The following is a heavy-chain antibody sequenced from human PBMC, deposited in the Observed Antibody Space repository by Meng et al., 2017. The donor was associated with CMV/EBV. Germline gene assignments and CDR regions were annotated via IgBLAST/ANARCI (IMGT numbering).Heavy chain of an antibody. J-gene: IGHJ6*02. CDR3: ARTPQLAGYYYYGMDV. CDR2: IDWDDDK. V-gene: IGHV2-70*20. Sequence: SGPTLVKPTQTLTLTCTFSGFSLSTSGMCVSWVRQPPGKALEWLALIDWDDDKYYSTSLKTRLTISKDTSKNQVVLTITNMDPVDTATYYCARTPQLAGYYYYGMDVWGQGTTVTVSS. CDR1: GFSLSTSGMC. D-gene: IGHD6-6*01.